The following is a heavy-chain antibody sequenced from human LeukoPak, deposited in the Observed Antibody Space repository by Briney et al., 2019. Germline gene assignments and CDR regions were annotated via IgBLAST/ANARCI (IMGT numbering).Heavy chain of an antibody. CDR3: ARFRDYKEAFDI. CDR2: IYHSGST. V-gene: IGHV4-38-2*01. Sequence: SETLSLTCAVSGYSISSGYYGGGSRQPPGQGLEWIGSIYHSGSTYYNPSLKSRVTISVDTSKTQFSLKLNSVTAADTAVYYCARFRDYKEAFDIWGQGTMVTVSS. D-gene: IGHD3-10*01. CDR1: GYSISSGYY. J-gene: IGHJ3*02.